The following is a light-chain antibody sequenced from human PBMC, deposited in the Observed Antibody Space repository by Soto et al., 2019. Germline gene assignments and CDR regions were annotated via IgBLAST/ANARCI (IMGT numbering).Light chain of an antibody. Sequence: DIQMTQSPSSLSASVGDRVTITCRAGETVTDYLNWYQHKPGKAPKLLIYSASTLQTGVPSRFSGSGSGTDFTLSISSLQPEYLGIYYCHRTNSSPQTVXPGTQV. CDR2: SAS. CDR3: HRTNSSPQT. J-gene: IGKJ1*01. CDR1: ETVTDY. V-gene: IGKV1-39*01.